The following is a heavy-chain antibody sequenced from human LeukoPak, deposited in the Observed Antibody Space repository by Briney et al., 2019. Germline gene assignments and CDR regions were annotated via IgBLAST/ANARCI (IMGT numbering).Heavy chain of an antibody. J-gene: IGHJ3*01. Sequence: GGSLTFSATVSGFTCSSYSRNWVRQAPGKGLEWVSSITSSSSYIYYGDSVKGRFTISRDNAKNSVYLQMNSLRAEDTAVYYCARDGLPKWIPLELWGQGTMVTVSS. CDR2: ITSSSSYI. CDR3: ARDGLPKWIPLEL. CDR1: GFTCSSYS. D-gene: IGHD3/OR15-3a*01. V-gene: IGHV3-21*01.